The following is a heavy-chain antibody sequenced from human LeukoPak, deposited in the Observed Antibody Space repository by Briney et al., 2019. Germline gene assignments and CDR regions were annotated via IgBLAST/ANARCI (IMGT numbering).Heavy chain of an antibody. CDR1: GFSVGSNY. Sequence: GGSLRLSCAASGFSVGSNYMSWVRQAPGKGLEWVSAIYSGDFTYYADSVKGRFTISRDNPKNTLYLQMNSLRADDTAVYYCARAADFWSAHDYWGQGTLVSVSS. J-gene: IGHJ4*02. CDR3: ARAADFWSAHDY. CDR2: IYSGDFT. D-gene: IGHD3-3*01. V-gene: IGHV3-53*01.